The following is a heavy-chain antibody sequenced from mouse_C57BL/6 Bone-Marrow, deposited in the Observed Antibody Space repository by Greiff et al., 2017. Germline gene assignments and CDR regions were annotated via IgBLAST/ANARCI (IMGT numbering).Heavy chain of an antibody. CDR3: ESSGIYYYGSSPMDMDV. J-gene: IGHJ4*01. D-gene: IGHD1-1*01. CDR2: IHPNSGNT. CDR1: GYTFTSYW. Sequence: QVQLQQPGAELVKPGASVKLSCKASGYTFTSYWMHWVKQRPGQGLEWIGMIHPNSGNTNYNEKFKGKATLTVDNSSSTAYMQLSSLTSEDSAVYSCESSGIYYYGSSPMDMDVWGTGTSVTVSS. V-gene: IGHV1-64*01.